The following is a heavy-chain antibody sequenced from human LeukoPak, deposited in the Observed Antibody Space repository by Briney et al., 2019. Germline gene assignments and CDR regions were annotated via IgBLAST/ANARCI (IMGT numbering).Heavy chain of an antibody. Sequence: PGGSLRLSCAASGFTFSSYGMSWVRQAPGKGLEWVANIKQDGSEKYYVDSVKGRFTISRDNAKNSLYLQMNSLRAEDTAVYYCARLSVRRVTAGPYWGQGTLVTVSS. D-gene: IGHD2-21*02. CDR3: ARLSVRRVTAGPY. J-gene: IGHJ4*02. CDR2: IKQDGSEK. V-gene: IGHV3-7*01. CDR1: GFTFSSYG.